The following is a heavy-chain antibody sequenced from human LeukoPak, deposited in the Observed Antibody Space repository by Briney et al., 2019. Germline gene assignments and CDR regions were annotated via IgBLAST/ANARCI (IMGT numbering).Heavy chain of an antibody. CDR2: INPNSGNT. CDR1: GYTFTSYD. Sequence: ASVKVSCKASGYTFTSYDINWVRQATGQGLEWMGWINPNSGNTGYAQKFQGRVTITRNTSTSTAYMELSSLRSEDTAVYYCARQSSTYDAFDIWGQGTMVTVSS. J-gene: IGHJ3*02. D-gene: IGHD4-11*01. CDR3: ARQSSTYDAFDI. V-gene: IGHV1-8*03.